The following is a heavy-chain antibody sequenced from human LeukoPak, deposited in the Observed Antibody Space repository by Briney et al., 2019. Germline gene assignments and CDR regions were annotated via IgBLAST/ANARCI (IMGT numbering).Heavy chain of an antibody. CDR1: GDSISSYY. J-gene: IGHJ3*02. CDR2: ISYSGST. V-gene: IGHV4-59*12. CDR3: ARGRYCSADICSGGDAFDI. D-gene: IGHD2-15*01. Sequence: SETLSLTCTVSGDSISSYYWSWIRQPPGKGLEWIGSISYSGSTNYSPSLKSRVTMSVDTSKNQFSLKLSSVTAADTAVYYCARGRYCSADICSGGDAFDIWGQGTMVSVSS.